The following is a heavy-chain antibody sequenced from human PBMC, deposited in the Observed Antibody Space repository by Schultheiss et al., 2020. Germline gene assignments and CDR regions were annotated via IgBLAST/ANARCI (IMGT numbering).Heavy chain of an antibody. V-gene: IGHV5-51*01. D-gene: IGHD6-13*01. CDR2: IYPGDSDT. J-gene: IGHJ4*02. CDR1: GSRFTSYW. CDR3: ARSPYGAADNLDY. Sequence: GESLKISCKGSGSRFTSYWIGWVRQMPGKGLEWMGMIYPGDSDTRYSPSFQGQVTISADKSISTAYLQWSSLKASDTAMYYCARSPYGAADNLDYWGQGTLVTVSA.